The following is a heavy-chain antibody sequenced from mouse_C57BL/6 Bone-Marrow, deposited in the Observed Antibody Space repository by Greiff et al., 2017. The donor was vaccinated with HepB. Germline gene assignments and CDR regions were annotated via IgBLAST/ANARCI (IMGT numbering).Heavy chain of an antibody. CDR2: IWGVGST. D-gene: IGHD2-3*01. J-gene: IGHJ3*01. CDR1: GFSLTSYG. Sequence: VQGVESGPGLVAPSQSLSITCTVSGFSLTSYGVDWVRQSPGKGLEWLGVIWGVGSTNYNSALKSRLSISKDNSKSQVFLKMNSLQTDDTAMYYCASFFYDGYTGFAYWGQGTLVTVSA. V-gene: IGHV2-6*01. CDR3: ASFFYDGYTGFAY.